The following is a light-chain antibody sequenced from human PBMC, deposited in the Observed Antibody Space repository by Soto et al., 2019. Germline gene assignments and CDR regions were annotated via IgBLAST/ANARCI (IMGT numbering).Light chain of an antibody. Sequence: SVLRQPPSVCGTRGQRVTISCTGSSSNIGAGYDVHWYQQLPGTAPKLPIYGNSNRPSGVPDRFSGSKSGTSASLAIPGLQAEDEADYYCQSYDSSLSAYVFGTGTKVTVL. CDR1: SSNIGAGYD. V-gene: IGLV1-40*01. CDR3: QSYDSSLSAYV. J-gene: IGLJ1*01. CDR2: GNS.